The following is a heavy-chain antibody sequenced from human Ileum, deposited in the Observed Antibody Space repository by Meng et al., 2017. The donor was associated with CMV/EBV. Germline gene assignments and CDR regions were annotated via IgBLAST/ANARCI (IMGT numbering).Heavy chain of an antibody. D-gene: IGHD6-19*01. Sequence: QVSLVQSGAEVKKPGASVKVSCTTSGFTFSGYYIHWVRQAPGQGLEWMGWINSKNDGTNYARKFQGRVTMTRETSISTAHMELSGLMSDDTAVYYCVRSSGWSRFDYWGQGTLVTVSS. CDR2: INSKNDGT. CDR3: VRSSGWSRFDY. CDR1: GFTFSGYY. V-gene: IGHV1-2*02. J-gene: IGHJ4*02.